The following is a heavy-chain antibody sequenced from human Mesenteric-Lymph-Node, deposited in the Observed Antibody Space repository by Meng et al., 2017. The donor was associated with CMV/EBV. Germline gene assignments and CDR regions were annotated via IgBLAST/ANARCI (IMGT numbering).Heavy chain of an antibody. J-gene: IGHJ4*02. CDR1: GYTFTNVG. CDR3: ARELARGGY. Sequence: QVRLVQAVAGVKKPGASVNASYKISGYTFTNVGISWGRQPPGQGREWIAYISPYNGDTNYAQRFQGRVALTTDTSTSTVYMELGSLTSDDTAMYYCARELARGGYWGQGTLVTVSS. V-gene: IGHV1-18*01. CDR2: ISPYNGDT.